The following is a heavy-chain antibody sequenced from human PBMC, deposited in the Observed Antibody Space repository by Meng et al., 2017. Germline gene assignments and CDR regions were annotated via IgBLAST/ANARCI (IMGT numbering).Heavy chain of an antibody. Sequence: VRLVESGGGVCLPGRSLGLSCAGSGFTFSSYGMHWVRQAPGKGLEWVAVISYDGSNKYYADSVKGRFTISRDNSKNTLYLQMNSLRAEDTAVYYCAHFDYWGQGTLVTVSS. V-gene: IGHV3-30*19. CDR2: ISYDGSNK. J-gene: IGHJ4*02. CDR1: GFTFSSYG. CDR3: AHFDY.